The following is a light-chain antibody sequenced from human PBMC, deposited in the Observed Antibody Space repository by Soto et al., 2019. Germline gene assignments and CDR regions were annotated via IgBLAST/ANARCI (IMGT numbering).Light chain of an antibody. Sequence: EIVLTQSPATPSLSPGERATLSCRASQSVGTYLAWYQQKPGQSPRLLMFDVSNRATGIPARFSGSGSGTDFTLTISSLEPEDFGVYYCQHRSIWPVSFGQGTRLEIK. J-gene: IGKJ5*01. V-gene: IGKV3-11*01. CDR3: QHRSIWPVS. CDR2: DVS. CDR1: QSVGTY.